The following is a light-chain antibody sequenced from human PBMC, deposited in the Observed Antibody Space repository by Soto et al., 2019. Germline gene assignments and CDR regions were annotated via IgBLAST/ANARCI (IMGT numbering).Light chain of an antibody. CDR3: QQYSAHPLP. V-gene: IGKV1-9*01. Sequence: DIQLTQSPSVLSASVGDRVSISCRASQDIAHNLNWYQQKPGRAPKLLIFEKSTLLYGVPSRISGSGSGTEFTLTISILQPEDFATYFCQQYSAHPLPCGGGTRVEIK. CDR2: EKS. J-gene: IGKJ4*01. CDR1: QDIAHN.